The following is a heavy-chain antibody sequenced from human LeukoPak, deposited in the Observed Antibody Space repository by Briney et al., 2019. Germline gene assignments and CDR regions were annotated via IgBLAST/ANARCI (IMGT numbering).Heavy chain of an antibody. D-gene: IGHD1-20*01. Sequence: GESLKISCKASGYIFSTYWIGWARQRPGEGLEWMGIIQPTDSDRRYSPSFEGQVTMSADKSISTAYLQWSSLEASDTAMYYCARRIGPNSNTWTDAFDIWGRGTRVTVSS. CDR2: IQPTDSDR. CDR1: GYIFSTYW. J-gene: IGHJ3*02. CDR3: ARRIGPNSNTWTDAFDI. V-gene: IGHV5-51*01.